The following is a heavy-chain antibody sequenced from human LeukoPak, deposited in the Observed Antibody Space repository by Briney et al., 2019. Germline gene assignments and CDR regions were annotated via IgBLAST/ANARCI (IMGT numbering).Heavy chain of an antibody. V-gene: IGHV3-23*01. J-gene: IGHJ6*02. CDR1: GFTFSSYA. CDR3: ARAQRYDFWSGEYGMDV. CDR2: ISGSGGST. D-gene: IGHD3-3*01. Sequence: GGSLRLSCAASGFTFSSYAMSWVRQAPGKGLEWVSAISGSGGSTYYADSVKGRFTISRDNSKNTLYLQMNSLRAEDTAVYYCARAQRYDFWSGEYGMDVWGQGTTVTVSS.